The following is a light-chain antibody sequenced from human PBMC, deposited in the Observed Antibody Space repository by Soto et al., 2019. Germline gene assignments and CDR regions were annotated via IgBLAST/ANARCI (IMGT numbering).Light chain of an antibody. CDR2: RAT. V-gene: IGKV1-5*03. J-gene: IGKJ2*01. CDR1: QSISSW. Sequence: DIQMTQSPSTLSASVGDRVTITCRASQSISSWLAWYQQKPGKAPKLLIYRATNLQSGVPSRFSGSGSGTEFSLTISSLQPEDFAIYYCQQYNDYQYTFGQGTKVDI. CDR3: QQYNDYQYT.